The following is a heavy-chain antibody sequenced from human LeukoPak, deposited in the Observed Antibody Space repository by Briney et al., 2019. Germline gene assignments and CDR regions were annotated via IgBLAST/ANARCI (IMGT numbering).Heavy chain of an antibody. V-gene: IGHV3-11*04. CDR1: GFTFSDYY. Sequence: KPGGSLRLSCAASGFTFSDYYMSWIRQAPGKGLEWVSYISSSGSTIYYADSVKGRFTISRDNAKNSLYLQMNSLRAEDTAVYYCTRDAYGSGSSYMDVWGKGTTVTVSS. CDR3: TRDAYGSGSSYMDV. D-gene: IGHD3-10*01. CDR2: ISSSGSTI. J-gene: IGHJ6*03.